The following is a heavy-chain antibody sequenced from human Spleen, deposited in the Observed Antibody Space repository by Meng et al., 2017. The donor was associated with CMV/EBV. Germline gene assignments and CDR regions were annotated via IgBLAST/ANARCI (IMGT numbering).Heavy chain of an antibody. CDR2: IYYSGST. D-gene: IGHD1-26*01. CDR3: ARGLWELPVGY. Sequence: CTVSGGSISSGCYYWSWIRQHPGKGLEWIGYIYYSGSTYYNPSLKSRVTISVDTSKNQFSLKLSSVTAADTAVYYCARGLWELPVGYWGQGTLVTVSS. V-gene: IGHV4-31*03. CDR1: GGSISSGCYY. J-gene: IGHJ4*02.